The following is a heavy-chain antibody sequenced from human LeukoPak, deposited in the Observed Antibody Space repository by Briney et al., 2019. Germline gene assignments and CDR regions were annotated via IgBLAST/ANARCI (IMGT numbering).Heavy chain of an antibody. D-gene: IGHD1-20*01. V-gene: IGHV4-59*08. CDR3: ALNNWNPGSGWFDP. J-gene: IGHJ5*02. Sequence: SETLSLTCTVSGGSISSYYWSWIRQPPVKGLEWIGYIYYSGSTNYNPSLKSRVTISVDTSKNQFSLKLSSVTAADTAVYYCALNNWNPGSGWFDPWGQGTLVTVSS. CDR2: IYYSGST. CDR1: GGSISSYY.